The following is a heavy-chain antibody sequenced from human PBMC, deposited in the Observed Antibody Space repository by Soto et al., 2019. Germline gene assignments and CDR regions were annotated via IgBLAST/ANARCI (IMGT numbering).Heavy chain of an antibody. CDR3: AKDFTIFGVVIPPTVYYYGMDV. CDR2: ISYDGSNK. J-gene: IGHJ6*02. V-gene: IGHV3-30*18. D-gene: IGHD3-3*01. Sequence: GGSLRLSCAASGFTFSSYGMHWVRQAPGKGLEWVAVISYDGSNKYYADSVKGRFTISRDNSKNTLYLQMNSLRAEDTAVYYCAKDFTIFGVVIPPTVYYYGMDVWGQGTTVTVSS. CDR1: GFTFSSYG.